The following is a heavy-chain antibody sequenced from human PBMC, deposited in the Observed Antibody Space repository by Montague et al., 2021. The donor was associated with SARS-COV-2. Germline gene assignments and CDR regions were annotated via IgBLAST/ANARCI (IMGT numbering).Heavy chain of an antibody. CDR2: INHGGST. V-gene: IGHV4-34*01. D-gene: IGHD3-10*01. Sequence: SETLSLTCVVHGTSFSGYYWNWIRQPPGKGLGWIGEINHGGSTKYSPSLKSRLTISADTSKNQFSLKLTSVAAADTAVYYCARLRPGVVPSPILGVGPYYSYYYMDDWGRGTTVTVSS. CDR3: ARLRPGVVPSPILGVGPYYSYYYMDD. J-gene: IGHJ6*03. CDR1: GTSFSGYY.